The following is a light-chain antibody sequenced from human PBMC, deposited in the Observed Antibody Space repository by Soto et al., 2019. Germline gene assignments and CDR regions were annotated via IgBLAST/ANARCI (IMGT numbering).Light chain of an antibody. V-gene: IGLV2-14*01. J-gene: IGLJ1*01. Sequence: QSALTQPSSVSGSPGQSITISCTGTSRDVGGYNYVSWYQQHPGKAPKLMISDVSNRPSGVSNRFSASKSGNTASLTISGLQAEDEADYYCSSYTSSTTPLYVFGTGTKVTVL. CDR2: DVS. CDR3: SSYTSSTTPLYV. CDR1: SRDVGGYNY.